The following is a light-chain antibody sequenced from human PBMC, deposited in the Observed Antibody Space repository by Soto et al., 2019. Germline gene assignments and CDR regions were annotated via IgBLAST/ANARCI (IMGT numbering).Light chain of an antibody. Sequence: QSVLTQPASVSGSPGQSITISCTGTISDVGGYNYVSWYQHHPGKAPKLMIYDVSNRPSGVSNRFSGSKSGNTASLTIFWLQAEDEADYYCSSYRISRIGVFGTGTKVTVL. J-gene: IGLJ1*01. CDR3: SSYRISRIGV. V-gene: IGLV2-14*03. CDR2: DVS. CDR1: ISDVGGYNY.